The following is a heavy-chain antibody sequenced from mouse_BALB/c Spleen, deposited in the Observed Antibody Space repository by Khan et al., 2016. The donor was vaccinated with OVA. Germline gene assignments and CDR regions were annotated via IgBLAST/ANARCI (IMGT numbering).Heavy chain of an antibody. V-gene: IGHV14-4*02. CDR2: IDPENGDT. J-gene: IGHJ2*01. CDR1: GFTIKDYY. CDR3: NGDYFDY. Sequence: IQFVQSGAELVRSGASVKLSCTASGFTIKDYYMHWVMQRPEQGLEWIGWIDPENGDTEYAPNFQGQATITPDTSSNTAFLQLSSLTSEDTAVYYCNGDYFDYWGQGTTLTVSS.